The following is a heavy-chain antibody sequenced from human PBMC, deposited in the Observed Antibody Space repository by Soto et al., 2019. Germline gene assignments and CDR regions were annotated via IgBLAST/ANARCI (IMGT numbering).Heavy chain of an antibody. V-gene: IGHV1-46*01. CDR2: INPSGGST. J-gene: IGHJ3*02. D-gene: IGHD3-10*01. CDR1: GYTFTSYY. CDR3: ARSRGSDAFDI. Sequence: QVQLVQSGAEVKKPGASVKVSCKASGYTFTSYYMHWVRQAPGQGLEWIGIINPSGGSTSYAQKFQGRVTMTRHTSTSTVYMELSSLRSEDTAVYYCARSRGSDAFDIWGQGTMVTVSS.